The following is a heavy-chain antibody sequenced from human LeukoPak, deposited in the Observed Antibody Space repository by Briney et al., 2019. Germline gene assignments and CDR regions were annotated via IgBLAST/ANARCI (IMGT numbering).Heavy chain of an antibody. CDR2: IIPIFGTA. CDR1: GGTFSSYA. J-gene: IGHJ4*02. V-gene: IGHV1-69*05. CDR3: ARDVGIAVAACYFDY. D-gene: IGHD6-19*01. Sequence: SVKVSCKASGGTFSSYAISWVRQAPGQGLEWMGRIIPIFGTANYAQKFQGRVTITTDESTSTAYMELSSLRSEDTAVYYCARDVGIAVAACYFDYWGQGTLVTVSS.